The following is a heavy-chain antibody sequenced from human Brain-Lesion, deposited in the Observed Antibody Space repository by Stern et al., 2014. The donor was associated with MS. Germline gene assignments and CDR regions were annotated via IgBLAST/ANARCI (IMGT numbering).Heavy chain of an antibody. CDR3: ARLTGVVDY. V-gene: IGHV4-39*01. J-gene: IGHJ4*02. Sequence: QVQLQESGSGLVKPSETLSLTCTVSGGSISRSTYYWGWIRQPPGEGLEWIGSMYYSGSTFYNPSVKSRFTISVDPSKNQFSLKLSSVTAADTAVYYCARLTGVVDYWGQGTLVTVSS. CDR1: GGSISRSTYY. CDR2: MYYSGST. D-gene: IGHD7-27*01.